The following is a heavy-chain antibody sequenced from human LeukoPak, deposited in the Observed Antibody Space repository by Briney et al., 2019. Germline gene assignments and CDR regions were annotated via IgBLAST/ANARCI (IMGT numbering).Heavy chain of an antibody. Sequence: GGSLRLSCAASGFSVSNTYITWFRQAPGKGLEWVSATYADGATHYADSAKGRFTVSRDGSKNTVYLEMNSLRAEDTAVYYCARAEAEKGVDYWGQGTLVTVSS. CDR1: GFSVSNTY. V-gene: IGHV3-66*02. J-gene: IGHJ4*02. CDR2: TYADGAT. D-gene: IGHD1-14*01. CDR3: ARAEAEKGVDY.